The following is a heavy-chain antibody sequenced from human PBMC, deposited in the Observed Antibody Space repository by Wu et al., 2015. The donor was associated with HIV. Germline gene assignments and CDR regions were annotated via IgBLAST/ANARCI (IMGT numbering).Heavy chain of an antibody. CDR1: GGTFSSYA. V-gene: IGHV1-69*13. CDR3: ARDASGWQKRYNWFDP. Sequence: QVQLVQSGAEVKKPGSSVKVSCKASGGTFSSYAISWVRQAPGQGLEWMGRIIPIFGTANYAQKFQGRVTIIADESTSTAYMELSSLRSEDTAVYYCARDASGWQKRYNWFDPWGQGTLVTVSS. J-gene: IGHJ5*02. CDR2: IIPIFGTA. D-gene: IGHD6-19*01.